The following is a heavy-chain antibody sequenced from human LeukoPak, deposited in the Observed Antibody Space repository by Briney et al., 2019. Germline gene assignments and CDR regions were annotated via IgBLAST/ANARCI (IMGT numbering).Heavy chain of an antibody. CDR1: GFTFSNSA. J-gene: IGHJ3*02. Sequence: GGSLRLSCAASGFTFSNSAMSWVRQAPGKGLEWVSTISGSGGSTYYADSVKGRFTISRDNSKNTLYLQMISLRAEDTAVYYCATRTGGSSRVRGDAFDIWGQGTMVPVSS. D-gene: IGHD3-10*01. CDR2: ISGSGGST. V-gene: IGHV3-23*01. CDR3: ATRTGGSSRVRGDAFDI.